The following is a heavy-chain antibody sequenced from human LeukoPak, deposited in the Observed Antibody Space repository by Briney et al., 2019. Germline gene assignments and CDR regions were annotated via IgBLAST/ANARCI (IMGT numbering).Heavy chain of an antibody. V-gene: IGHV4-30-4*08. CDR1: GGSISSGDYY. D-gene: IGHD2-2*01. Sequence: SETLSLTCTVSGGSISSGDYYWSWIRQPPGKGLEWIGYIYYSGSTYYNPSLKSRVTISVDTSKNQFSLKLSSVTAADTAVYYCARDLLYCSSTSCHNNWFDPWGQGTLVSVSS. CDR3: ARDLLYCSSTSCHNNWFDP. J-gene: IGHJ5*02. CDR2: IYYSGST.